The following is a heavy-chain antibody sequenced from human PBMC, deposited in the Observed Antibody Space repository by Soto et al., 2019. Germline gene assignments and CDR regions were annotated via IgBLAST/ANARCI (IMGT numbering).Heavy chain of an antibody. J-gene: IGHJ4*02. CDR1: GFAFSNYA. CDR3: ANNLGGGFVELFCAK. Sequence: EVQLLESGGGLVQPGGSLRLSCVASGFAFSNYALGWVRQAPGKGLEWVSGISGGSETTSYADSVKGRFTISRDNSKDTLFLQLHSLRAADTATYFCANNLGGGFVELFCAKWGQGTLVTVSS. D-gene: IGHD3-10*01. V-gene: IGHV3-23*01. CDR2: ISGGSETT.